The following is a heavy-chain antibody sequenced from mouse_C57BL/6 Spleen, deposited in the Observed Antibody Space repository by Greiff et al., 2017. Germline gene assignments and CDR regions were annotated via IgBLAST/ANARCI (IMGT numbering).Heavy chain of an antibody. CDR3: ARRRYDYPYYAMDY. CDR2: ISSGSSTI. CDR1: GFTFSDYG. J-gene: IGHJ4*01. D-gene: IGHD2-4*01. Sequence: EVQVVESGGGLVKPGGSLKLSCAASGFTFSDYGMHWVRQAPEKGLEWVAYISSGSSTIYYADTVKGRFTISRDNAKNTLFLQMTSLRSEDTAMYYCARRRYDYPYYAMDYWGQGTSVTVSS. V-gene: IGHV5-17*01.